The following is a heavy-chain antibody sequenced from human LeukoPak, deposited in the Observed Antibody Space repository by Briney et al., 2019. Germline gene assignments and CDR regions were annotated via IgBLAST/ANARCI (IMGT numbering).Heavy chain of an antibody. CDR2: INPNSGGT. CDR3: APGLGESVFDY. V-gene: IGHV1-2*02. D-gene: IGHD3-10*01. J-gene: IGHJ4*02. CDR1: GYTFTGYY. Sequence: ASVTVSFKSSGYTFTGYYMHWVRQAPGQGLEWMGWINPNSGGTNYAQKFQGRVTMTRDTSISTAYMELSRLRSDDTAVYYCAPGLGESVFDYWGQGTLVTVSS.